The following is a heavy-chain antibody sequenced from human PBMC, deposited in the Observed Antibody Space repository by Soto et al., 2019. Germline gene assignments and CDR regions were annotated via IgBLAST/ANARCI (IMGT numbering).Heavy chain of an antibody. CDR1: GGSFSGYY. CDR3: ARARGYSYGYHYYYYGMDV. CDR2: INHSGST. J-gene: IGHJ6*02. D-gene: IGHD5-18*01. V-gene: IGHV4-34*01. Sequence: QVQLQQWGAGLLKPSETLSLTCAVYGGSFSGYYWSWIRQPPGKGLEWMGEINHSGSTNYNPSLKSRVTISVDTSKNQFSLKLGSVTAADTAVYYCARARGYSYGYHYYYYGMDVWGQGTTVTVSS.